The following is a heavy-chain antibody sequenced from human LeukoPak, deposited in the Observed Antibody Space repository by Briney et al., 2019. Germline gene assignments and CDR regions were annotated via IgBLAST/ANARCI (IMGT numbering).Heavy chain of an antibody. CDR2: ISSSSSTI. D-gene: IGHD6-6*01. J-gene: IGHJ4*02. CDR3: AKDPYSSSSWVY. Sequence: GGSLRLSCAASGFTFSDYSMNWVRQAPGKGLEWVSYISSSSSTIYYADSVKGRFTISRDNSNNTLYLQMTSLRVEDTAVYYCAKDPYSSSSWVYWGQGTLVTVSS. CDR1: GFTFSDYS. V-gene: IGHV3-48*01.